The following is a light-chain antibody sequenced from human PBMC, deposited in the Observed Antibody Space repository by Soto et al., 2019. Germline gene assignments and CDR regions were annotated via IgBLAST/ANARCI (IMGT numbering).Light chain of an antibody. Sequence: EIVLTQSPGTLSLSPGKRATLSCRASQSGSSNYLAWYQQKPGQAPRLLIYGASSRATGIPDRFSGSGSGTDFTLTISRLEPEDFAVYYCQQRLTFGGGTKVEIK. CDR1: QSGSSNY. CDR2: GAS. V-gene: IGKV3-20*01. CDR3: QQRLT. J-gene: IGKJ4*01.